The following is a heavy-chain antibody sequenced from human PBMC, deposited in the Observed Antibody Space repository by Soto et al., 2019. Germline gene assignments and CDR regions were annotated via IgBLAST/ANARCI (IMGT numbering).Heavy chain of an antibody. D-gene: IGHD3-22*01. CDR3: ARPYDSSGHHFDY. CDR1: GYSFTSYW. V-gene: IGHV5-51*01. Sequence: GESLKISCKRSGYSFTSYWIGWVRQMPGKGLEWMGIIYPGDSDTRYSPSFQGQVTISADKSISTAYLQWSSLKASDTAMYYCARPYDSSGHHFDYWGQGTLVTVSS. J-gene: IGHJ4*02. CDR2: IYPGDSDT.